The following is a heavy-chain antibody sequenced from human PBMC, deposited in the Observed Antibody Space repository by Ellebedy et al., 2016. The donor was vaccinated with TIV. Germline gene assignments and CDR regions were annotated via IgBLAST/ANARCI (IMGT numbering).Heavy chain of an antibody. CDR3: AKPSSGIEAGGKGAFDI. CDR1: GFTFSSYA. CDR2: INSDDMT. D-gene: IGHD4-23*01. J-gene: IGHJ3*02. Sequence: PGGSLRLSCAASGFTFSSYAMSWVRQAPGKGLEWLSAINSDDMTYYAESVKGRFTISRDNSKNTLYLQMNILRVEDTAVYYCAKPSSGIEAGGKGAFDIWGRGTMVTVSS. V-gene: IGHV3-23*01.